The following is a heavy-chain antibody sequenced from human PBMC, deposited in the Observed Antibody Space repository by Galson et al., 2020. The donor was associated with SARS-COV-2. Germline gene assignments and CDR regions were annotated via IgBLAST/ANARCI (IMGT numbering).Heavy chain of an antibody. J-gene: IGHJ5*02. V-gene: IGHV4-39*07. Sequence: SQTLSLTCTVSGGSISSSSYYWGWIRQPPGKGLEWIGSIYYSGSTYYNPSLKSRVTISVDTSKNQFSLKLSSVTAADTAVYYCARVPGGSYHWCDPWGQGTLVTVSS. CDR3: ARVPGGSYHWCDP. CDR2: IYYSGST. CDR1: GGSISSSSYY. D-gene: IGHD1-26*01.